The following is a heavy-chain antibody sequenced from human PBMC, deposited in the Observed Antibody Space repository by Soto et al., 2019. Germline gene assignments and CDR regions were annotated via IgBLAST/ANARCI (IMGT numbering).Heavy chain of an antibody. V-gene: IGHV4-4*07. CDR1: GGSITDYS. CDR3: ARESGDNWTYEVD. J-gene: IGHJ4*02. CDR2: ISINGNS. D-gene: IGHD1-7*01. Sequence: QVQVKESGPGLVKPSETLSLTCTVSGGSITDYSWSWIRQSAGKGLEWLGRISINGNSHYHPSLRRRVTRSIETSKNQFSLNLRSVTAADTAVYDCARESGDNWTYEVDWGQGTLVTVSS.